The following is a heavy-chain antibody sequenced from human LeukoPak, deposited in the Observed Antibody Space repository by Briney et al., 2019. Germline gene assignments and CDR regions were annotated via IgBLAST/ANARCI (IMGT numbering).Heavy chain of an antibody. CDR2: ISSSGPTI. D-gene: IGHD3-9*01. CDR1: GFSFGSFE. J-gene: IGHJ4*02. CDR3: GRNRGGGYLDILTAYRRGETISGPFDY. V-gene: IGHV3-48*03. Sequence: GGSLRLSCAASGFSFGSFEMNWVRQAPGKGLEWLSSISSSGPTIHYADSVKGRFTISSDNARNSLYLQMNSLRAEDTAVYYWGRNRGGGYLDILTAYRRGETISGPFDYWGQGTLVTVSS.